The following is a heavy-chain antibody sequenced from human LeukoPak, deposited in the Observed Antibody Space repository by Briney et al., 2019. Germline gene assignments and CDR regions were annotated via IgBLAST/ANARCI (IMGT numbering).Heavy chain of an antibody. CDR2: IIPILGIA. D-gene: IGHD6-13*01. J-gene: IGHJ5*02. Sequence: ASVKVSCKASGGTFSSYAISWVRQAPGQGLEWMGRIIPILGIANYAQKFQGRVTITADKSTSTAYMELSSLRSEDTAVYYCARETTNQQLVHGWFDPWGQGTLVTVSS. CDR3: ARETTNQQLVHGWFDP. V-gene: IGHV1-69*04. CDR1: GGTFSSYA.